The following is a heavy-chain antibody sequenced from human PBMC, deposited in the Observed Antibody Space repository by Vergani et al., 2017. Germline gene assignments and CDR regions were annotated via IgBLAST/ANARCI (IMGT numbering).Heavy chain of an antibody. Sequence: QVQLQQWGAGLLKPSETLSLTCAVYGGSFSGYYWSWIRQPPGKGLEWIGEINHSGSTNYNPSLKSRVTISVDTSKNQFSLKLSSVTAADTAVYYCARNPLRGMDVWGQGTLVTVSS. CDR3: ARNPLRGMDV. CDR2: INHSGST. J-gene: IGHJ4*02. CDR1: GGSFSGYY. D-gene: IGHD3-16*01. V-gene: IGHV4-34*01.